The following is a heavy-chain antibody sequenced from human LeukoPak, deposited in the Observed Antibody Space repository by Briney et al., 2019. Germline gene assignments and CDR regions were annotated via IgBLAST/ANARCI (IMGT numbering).Heavy chain of an antibody. CDR1: GYTFTGFY. CDR3: TRDYGSGEGWFDP. J-gene: IGHJ5*02. Sequence: ASVTVSCKASGYTFTGFYHWVRQAPGQGLEWMGWINPNSGGTNYAQKFQGRIIMTRDTSISTAYMELTRLRSDDTAIYYCTRDYGSGEGWFDPWGQGTLVTVSS. D-gene: IGHD3-10*01. V-gene: IGHV1-2*02. CDR2: INPNSGGT.